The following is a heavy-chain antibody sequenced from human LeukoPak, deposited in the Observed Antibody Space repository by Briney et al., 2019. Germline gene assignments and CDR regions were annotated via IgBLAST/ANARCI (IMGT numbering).Heavy chain of an antibody. J-gene: IGHJ4*02. Sequence: PGGSLRLSCAASGFTFSSYAMSWVRQAPGKVLEWVSAISGSGGSTYYADSVKGRFTISRDNSKNTLYLQMNSLRAEDTAVYFCATGNDDSRYYFDCWGQGTLVTVSS. CDR1: GFTFSSYA. D-gene: IGHD3-9*01. CDR2: ISGSGGST. V-gene: IGHV3-23*01. CDR3: ATGNDDSRYYFDC.